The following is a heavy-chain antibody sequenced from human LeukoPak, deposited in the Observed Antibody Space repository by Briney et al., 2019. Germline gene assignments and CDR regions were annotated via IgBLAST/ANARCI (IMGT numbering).Heavy chain of an antibody. J-gene: IGHJ4*02. CDR3: ARSTWLLDK. CDR1: GVSISPYY. V-gene: IGHV4-59*01. Sequence: SETLSLTCTVSGVSISPYYWSWLRQPPGKGLEWIGYIYYSGSTSYNPSLKSRLTISLDTSKSQFSLKLTSVTAADTAVYYCARSTWLLDKWGQGTLVTVSS. D-gene: IGHD5-12*01. CDR2: IYYSGST.